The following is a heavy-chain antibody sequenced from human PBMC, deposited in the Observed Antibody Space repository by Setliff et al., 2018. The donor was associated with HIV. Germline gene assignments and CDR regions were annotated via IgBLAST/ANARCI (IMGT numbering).Heavy chain of an antibody. Sequence: PSETLSLTCAVYGGSFSGYYWSWIRQPPGKGLEWIGEINHSGSTNYNPSLKSRVTISVDTSKNRFSLKLSSVTAADTAVYYCARGHPTYYDSSGYYYGVDYYFDYWGQGTLVTVSS. V-gene: IGHV4-34*01. J-gene: IGHJ4*02. CDR2: INHSGST. CDR3: ARGHPTYYDSSGYYYGVDYYFDY. CDR1: GGSFSGYY. D-gene: IGHD3-22*01.